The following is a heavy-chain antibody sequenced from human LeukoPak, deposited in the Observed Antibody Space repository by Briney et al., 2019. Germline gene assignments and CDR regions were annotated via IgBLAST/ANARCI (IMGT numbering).Heavy chain of an antibody. CDR3: ARVLDEQLLASFDY. J-gene: IGHJ4*02. V-gene: IGHV1-46*03. D-gene: IGHD6-13*01. CDR2: INPSGGGT. Sequence: ASVKVSCKASGYTFINYNMYWVRQAPGQGLEWMGMINPSGGGTNYAQKFQGRVTMTRDTSTSTVYMELSSLRSEDTAVYYCARVLDEQLLASFDYWGQGTLVIVSS. CDR1: GYTFINYN.